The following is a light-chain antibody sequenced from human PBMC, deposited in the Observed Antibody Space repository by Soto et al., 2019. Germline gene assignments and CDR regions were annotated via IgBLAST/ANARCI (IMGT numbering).Light chain of an antibody. V-gene: IGKV1-5*01. CDR2: DAS. J-gene: IGKJ1*01. Sequence: DIQLTQSPSTLSASVGDRVSITCRASQSISGGLAWYQKKPEKAPRLLIYDASGLQSGVPSRFSGSGSGTEFTLTINGLQPGDFATYYCQQYNSYSGAFGQGTKVDIK. CDR3: QQYNSYSGA. CDR1: QSISGG.